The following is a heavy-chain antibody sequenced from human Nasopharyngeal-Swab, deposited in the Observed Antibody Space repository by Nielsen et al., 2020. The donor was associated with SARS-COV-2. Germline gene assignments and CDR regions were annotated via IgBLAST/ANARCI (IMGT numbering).Heavy chain of an antibody. CDR3: ARDSPAGYYCYYGMDV. CDR1: GFTFSDYY. J-gene: IGHJ6*02. Sequence: GESLKISCAASGFTFSDYYMSWIRQAPGKGLEWVSYISSSGSTIYYADSVKGRFTISRDNAKNSLYLQMNSLRAEDTAVYYCARDSPAGYYCYYGMDVWGQGTTVTVSS. CDR2: ISSSGSTI. V-gene: IGHV3-11*04.